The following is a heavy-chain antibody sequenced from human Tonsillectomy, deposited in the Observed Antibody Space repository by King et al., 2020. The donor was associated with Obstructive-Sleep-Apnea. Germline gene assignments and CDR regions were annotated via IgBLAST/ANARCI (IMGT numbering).Heavy chain of an antibody. Sequence: VQLQESGPGLVKPSETLSLTCTVSGGSISSFYWNWIRQPPGKGLEWIGYFYSSGSTNYNPSLKSRVTISIGTSNNQFSLKLRSVTAADTAVYYCARSFDHADYGALYWGQGTLVTVSS. J-gene: IGHJ4*02. CDR3: ARSFDHADYGALY. V-gene: IGHV4-59*01. CDR1: GGSISSFY. D-gene: IGHD4-17*01. CDR2: FYSSGST.